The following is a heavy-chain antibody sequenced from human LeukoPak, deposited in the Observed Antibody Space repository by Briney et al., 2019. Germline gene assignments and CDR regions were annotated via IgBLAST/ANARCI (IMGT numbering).Heavy chain of an antibody. J-gene: IGHJ4*02. Sequence: SETLSLTCTVSGGSISSYYWSWIRQPPGKGLEWIGYIYHSGSTNYNPSLKSRVTISVDTSKNQFSLKLSSVTAADTAVYYCARAEAAVLDYWGQGTLVTVSS. CDR2: IYHSGST. D-gene: IGHD6-13*01. CDR1: GGSISSYY. V-gene: IGHV4-59*01. CDR3: ARAEAAVLDY.